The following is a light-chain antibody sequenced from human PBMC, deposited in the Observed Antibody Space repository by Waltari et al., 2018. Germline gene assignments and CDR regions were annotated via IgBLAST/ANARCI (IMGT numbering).Light chain of an antibody. J-gene: IGKJ5*01. CDR1: HHISSW. Sequence: DIQLTQSPSFVSASIGDRVTIPCRASHHISSWLAWYQQKPGKAPKLLFYVASTLHSGVPSRFSGGGSGTEFTLTISSLQPEDFAVYYCQQTNNFLGITFGQGTRLEIK. V-gene: IGKV1-12*01. CDR2: VAS. CDR3: QQTNNFLGIT.